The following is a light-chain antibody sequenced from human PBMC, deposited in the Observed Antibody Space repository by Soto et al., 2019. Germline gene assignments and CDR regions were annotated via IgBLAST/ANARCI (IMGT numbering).Light chain of an antibody. CDR1: QGIRNY. CDR2: AAS. V-gene: IGKV1-27*01. J-gene: IGKJ3*01. CDR3: EKYSTVPV. Sequence: DIQMTQSPTSLSASVGDRVTITFRASQGIRNYVAWYQQIPGKAPKLLIYAASTLQSGVPSRFSGSGSGTDFTLTINGLQPEDVATYSCEKYSTVPVFGPGTKVEI.